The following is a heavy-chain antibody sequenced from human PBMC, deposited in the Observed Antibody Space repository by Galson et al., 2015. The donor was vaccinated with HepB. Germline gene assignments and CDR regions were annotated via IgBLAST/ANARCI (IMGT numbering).Heavy chain of an antibody. Sequence: SLRLSCAASGFTVSSNYMSWVRQAPGKGLEWVSVIYSGGSTYYADSVKGRFTISRDDSKNTAYLQMNSLKTEDTAVYYCTRPTYSGINYMDVWGKGTTITVSS. J-gene: IGHJ6*03. CDR3: TRPTYSGINYMDV. D-gene: IGHD3-10*01. V-gene: IGHV3-66*01. CDR2: IYSGGST. CDR1: GFTVSSNY.